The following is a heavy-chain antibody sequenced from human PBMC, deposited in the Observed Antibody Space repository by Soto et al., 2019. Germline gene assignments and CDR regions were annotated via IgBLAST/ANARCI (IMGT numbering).Heavy chain of an antibody. J-gene: IGHJ4*02. CDR2: INHSGST. Sequence: SETLSLTCTVSGGSFSGYYWSWIRQPPGKGLEWIGEINHSGSTNYNPSLKSRVTISVDTSKNQFSLELSSVTAADTAVYYCARARLYSSSWYEGWGQGTLVTVSS. D-gene: IGHD6-13*01. V-gene: IGHV4-34*01. CDR3: ARARLYSSSWYEG. CDR1: GGSFSGYY.